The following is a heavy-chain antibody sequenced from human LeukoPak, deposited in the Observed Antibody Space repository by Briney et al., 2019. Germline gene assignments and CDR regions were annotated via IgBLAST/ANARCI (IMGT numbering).Heavy chain of an antibody. D-gene: IGHD3-9*01. J-gene: IGHJ6*04. V-gene: IGHV4-34*01. CDR2: ISHSGGT. CDR1: GGSFSDYY. Sequence: NPSETLCLTCAVYGGSFSDYYWSRIRQPPGKGLEWIVEISHSGGTNYNPSLKSRVTISVDTSKDQFSLKLSSVTAADTGVYYCARQNGYFEWSPLRYYGMDDWGKGTTVTVSS. CDR3: ARQNGYFEWSPLRYYGMDD.